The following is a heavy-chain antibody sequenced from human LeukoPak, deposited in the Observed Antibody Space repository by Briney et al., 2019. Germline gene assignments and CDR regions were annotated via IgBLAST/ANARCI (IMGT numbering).Heavy chain of an antibody. D-gene: IGHD2-2*01. J-gene: IGHJ4*02. V-gene: IGHV4-39*01. CDR1: GGTISSGNFY. Sequence: SETLSLTCTVSGGTISSGNFYWGWLRQPPGKGLEWIGSIYYSGSTYYNPSLKSRVTISVDTSKNQVSLKLSSVTAADTAVYYCASALPYCSSTSCYGGGLTNWGQGTLVTVSS. CDR2: IYYSGST. CDR3: ASALPYCSSTSCYGGGLTN.